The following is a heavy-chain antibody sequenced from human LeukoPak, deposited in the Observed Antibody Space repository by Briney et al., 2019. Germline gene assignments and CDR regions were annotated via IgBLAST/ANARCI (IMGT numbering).Heavy chain of an antibody. D-gene: IGHD2-2*01. CDR3: ARGCSSTSCADDAFDI. J-gene: IGHJ3*02. V-gene: IGHV1-2*02. CDR2: INPNGGGT. Sequence: GASVKVSCKASGYTFTGYYMHWVRQAPGQGLEWMGWINPNGGGTNYAQKFQGRVTMTRDTSISTAYMELSRLRSDDTAVYYCARGCSSTSCADDAFDIWGQGTMVTVSS. CDR1: GYTFTGYY.